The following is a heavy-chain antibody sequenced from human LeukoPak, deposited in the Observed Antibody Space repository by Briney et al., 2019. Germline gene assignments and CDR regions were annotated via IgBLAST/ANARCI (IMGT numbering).Heavy chain of an antibody. CDR1: GFTVSSYG. J-gene: IGHJ4*02. CDR2: IRYDGSNK. V-gene: IGHV3-30*02. D-gene: IGHD1-26*01. Sequence: GGSLRLSCAASGFTVSSYGMDWVGQAPGKGLEGVAFIRYDGSNKYYADSVKGRFTISRDNSKNTLYLQMNSLRAEDTAVYYCAKDQLGEELLGDYWGQGTLVTVSS. CDR3: AKDQLGEELLGDY.